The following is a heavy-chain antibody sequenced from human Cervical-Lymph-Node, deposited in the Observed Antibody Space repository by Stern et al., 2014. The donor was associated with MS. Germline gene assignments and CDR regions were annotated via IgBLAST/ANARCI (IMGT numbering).Heavy chain of an antibody. J-gene: IGHJ6*02. CDR1: GFTFTRSA. V-gene: IGHV1-58*02. CDR2: IVVGSGNT. D-gene: IGHD3-16*01. Sequence: QLVGSGPEVKKPGTSVKVSCKASGFTFTRSAMQWVRQARGQRLEWIGWIVVGSGNTNYAQKFQERVTITRDMSTSTAYMELSSLRSEDTAVYYCAAEGATKSYDGMDVWGQGTTVTVSS. CDR3: AAEGATKSYDGMDV.